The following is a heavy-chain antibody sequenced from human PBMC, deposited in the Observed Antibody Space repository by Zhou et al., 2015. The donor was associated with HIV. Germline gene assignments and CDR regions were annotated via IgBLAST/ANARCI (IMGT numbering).Heavy chain of an antibody. V-gene: IGHV3-49*05. CDR2: IRSKAYGGTT. J-gene: IGHJ4*02. CDR3: TRDGGGGNSDVYFDY. CDR1: GFTFGDYA. D-gene: IGHD4-23*01. Sequence: EVQLVESGGGLVKPGRSLRLSCTASGFTFGDYAMSWFRQAPGKGLEWVGFIRSKAYGGTTEYAASVKGRFTISRDDSKSIAYLQMNSLKTEDTAVYYCTRDGGGGNSDVYFDYWGQGTLVTVSS.